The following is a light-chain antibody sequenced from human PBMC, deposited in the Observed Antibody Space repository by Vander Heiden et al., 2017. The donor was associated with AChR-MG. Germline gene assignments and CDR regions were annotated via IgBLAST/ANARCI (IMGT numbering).Light chain of an antibody. J-gene: IGLJ2*01. CDR1: KLGDKY. V-gene: IGLV3-1*01. CDR2: QDS. CDR3: QAWDSSTDV. Sequence: SYELTWPPPVSVSPGQTASITCSGDKLGDKYACWYQQKPGQSPVLVIYQDSKRPSGIPERFSGSNSGNTATLTISGTQAMDEADYYCQAWDSSTDVFGGGTKLTVL.